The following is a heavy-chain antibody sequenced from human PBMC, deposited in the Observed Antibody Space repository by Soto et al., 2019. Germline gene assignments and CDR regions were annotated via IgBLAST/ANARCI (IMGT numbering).Heavy chain of an antibody. D-gene: IGHD1-26*01. CDR2: INPKTAAT. CDR3: ARIKWGLDYYNGMDV. V-gene: IGHV1-2*02. CDR1: GYSVSDYF. Sequence: ASVKVSCKASGYSVSDYFIQWVRQAPGQGLEWVAWINPKTAATNYAKKFQGRVSLTWDTSFSTAYMEVTRLRPDDTAVYYCARIKWGLDYYNGMDVWGQATTGTVS. J-gene: IGHJ6*02.